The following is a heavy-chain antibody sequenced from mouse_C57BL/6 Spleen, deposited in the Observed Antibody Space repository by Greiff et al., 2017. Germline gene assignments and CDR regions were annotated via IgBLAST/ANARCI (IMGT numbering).Heavy chain of an antibody. CDR2: IDPENGDT. Sequence: VHVKQSGAELVKPGASVKISCKASGYAFSSYWMNWVKQRPEQGLEWIGWIDPENGDTEYASKFQGKATITADTSSNTAYLQLSSLTSEDTAVYYCTQGAYYSNYDYWGQGTTLTVSS. D-gene: IGHD2-5*01. CDR1: GYAFSSYW. J-gene: IGHJ2*01. CDR3: TQGAYYSNYDY. V-gene: IGHV14-4*01.